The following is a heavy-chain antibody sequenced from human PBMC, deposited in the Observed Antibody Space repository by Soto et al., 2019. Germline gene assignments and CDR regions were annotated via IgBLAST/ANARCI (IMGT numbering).Heavy chain of an antibody. V-gene: IGHV1-46*01. J-gene: IGHJ4*02. CDR1: GFTLSNYY. D-gene: IGHD6-13*01. Sequence: GXSLKVSCKASGFTLSNYYMHWVRQAPEQGLEWMGIISPGGDSTTYAQRFQGRLTMTRDTSTSTVYMDLSSLTSEDTAVYYCASAHSEQYFDFWGQGTLVTVSS. CDR2: ISPGGDST. CDR3: ASAHSEQYFDF.